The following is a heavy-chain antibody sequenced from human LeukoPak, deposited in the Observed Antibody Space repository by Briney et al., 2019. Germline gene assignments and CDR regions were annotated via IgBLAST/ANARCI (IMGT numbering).Heavy chain of an antibody. D-gene: IGHD3-3*01. J-gene: IGHJ4*02. CDR1: AFTFRSYG. V-gene: IGHV3-30*02. Sequence: LTGGSLRLSCAASAFTFRSYGMQWVRQAPGKGLEWVAFIRYDGSKKDYADSVKGRFTISRDNSKNTLYLQMNSLRSDDTAVYYCARDLRRSGYWLGGYWGQGTLVTVSS. CDR2: IRYDGSKK. CDR3: ARDLRRSGYWLGGY.